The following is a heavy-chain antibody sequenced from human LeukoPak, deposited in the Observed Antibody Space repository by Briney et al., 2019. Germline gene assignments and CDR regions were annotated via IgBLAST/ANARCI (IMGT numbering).Heavy chain of an antibody. CDR1: GFTFSSYA. CDR3: ARDFPPGD. V-gene: IGHV3-30-3*01. Sequence: GGSLRLSCAASGFTFSSYAMHWVRQAPGKGLEWVAVISYDGSNKYYADSVKGRFTISRDNAKNSLYLQMNSLRAEDTAVYYCARDFPPGDWGQGTLVTVSS. D-gene: IGHD3-10*01. CDR2: ISYDGSNK. J-gene: IGHJ4*02.